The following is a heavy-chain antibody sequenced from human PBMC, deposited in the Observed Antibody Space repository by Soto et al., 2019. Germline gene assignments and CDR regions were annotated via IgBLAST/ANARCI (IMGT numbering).Heavy chain of an antibody. CDR1: GFSLSTSGVG. CDR3: AHSPTPVIVGVGYFQH. Sequence: QITLKESGPTLVKPTQTLTLTCTFSGFSLSTSGVGVGWIRQPPGKALEWLALIYWDDDKRYSPSLKSRLTITKDTTKNQEVLTMTNMDPVDTATYYCAHSPTPVIVGVGYFQHWGQGTLVTVSS. D-gene: IGHD1-26*01. V-gene: IGHV2-5*02. J-gene: IGHJ1*01. CDR2: IYWDDDK.